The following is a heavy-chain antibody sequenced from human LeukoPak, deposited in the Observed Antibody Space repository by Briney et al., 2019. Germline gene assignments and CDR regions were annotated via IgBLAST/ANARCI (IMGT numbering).Heavy chain of an antibody. J-gene: IGHJ4*02. V-gene: IGHV3-23*01. D-gene: IGHD2-21*01. CDR2: ISGSGGST. CDR1: GFTLSSYA. Sequence: PGGSLRLSCAASGFTLSSYAMSWVSQAPGKGLEWVSAISGSGGSTYYADSVKGRFTISRDNSKNTLYLQMNSLRAEDTAVYYCAKFLPTHIVVANYYFDYWGQGTLVTVSS. CDR3: AKFLPTHIVVANYYFDY.